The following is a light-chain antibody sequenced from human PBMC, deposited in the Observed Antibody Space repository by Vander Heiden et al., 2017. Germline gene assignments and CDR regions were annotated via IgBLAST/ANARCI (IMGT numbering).Light chain of an antibody. CDR2: AAS. V-gene: IGKV1-6*01. J-gene: IGKJ5*01. CDR3: RQDYNYHQG. CDR1: QGIRND. Sequence: AIQMTQSPSSLSASIGDRVTITCRASQGIRNDLSWYQQKPGTAPKLLIYAASNLQSGVPSRFSGSGSGTDFTLTISSLQPEDFATYYCRQDYNYHQGFGQGTRLEIK.